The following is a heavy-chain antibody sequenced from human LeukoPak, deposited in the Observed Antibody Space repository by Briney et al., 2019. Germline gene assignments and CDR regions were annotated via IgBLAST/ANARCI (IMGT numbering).Heavy chain of an antibody. V-gene: IGHV1-2*02. D-gene: IGHD3-16*01. CDR3: ARDKGTLGGDS. J-gene: IGHJ4*02. CDR2: INPNSGGT. CDR1: GYTFTAYY. Sequence: WASVKVSCKASGYTFTAYYIQWVRQAPGQGLEWMGLINPNSGGTNYAQKFQGRVTMTRDTSISTAYMELSKLTSDDTAVYYCARDKGTLGGDSWGPGTLLTVSS.